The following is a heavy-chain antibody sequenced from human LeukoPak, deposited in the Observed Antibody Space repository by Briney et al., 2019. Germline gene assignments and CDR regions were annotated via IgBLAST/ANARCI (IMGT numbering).Heavy chain of an antibody. CDR3: ARYDYGRSGFDY. V-gene: IGHV3-66*01. Sequence: GGSLRLSCAASGFTVSTNYMSWVRQAPGKGLVWVSVIYSGGTTYYADSVKGRFSISRDNSKNTLDLQMNSLRAEDTAVYYCARYDYGRSGFDYWGQGTLVTVSS. CDR2: IYSGGTT. CDR1: GFTVSTNY. D-gene: IGHD5-12*01. J-gene: IGHJ4*02.